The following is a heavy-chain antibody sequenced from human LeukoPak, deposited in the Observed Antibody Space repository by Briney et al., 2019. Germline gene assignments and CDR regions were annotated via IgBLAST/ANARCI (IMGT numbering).Heavy chain of an antibody. CDR1: GGSISSGSYY. D-gene: IGHD6-13*01. Sequence: SQTLSLTCTVSGGSISSGSYYWSWIRQPAGKGLGWIGRIYTSGSTNYNPSLKSRVTISVDTSKNQFSLKLSSMTAADTAVYYCARVEYSSSWYAGNWFDPWGQGTLVTVSS. CDR3: ARVEYSSSWYAGNWFDP. CDR2: IYTSGST. V-gene: IGHV4-61*02. J-gene: IGHJ5*02.